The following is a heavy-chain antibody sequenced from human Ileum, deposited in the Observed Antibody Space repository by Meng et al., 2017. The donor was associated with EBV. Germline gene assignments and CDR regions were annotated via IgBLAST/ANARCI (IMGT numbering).Heavy chain of an antibody. Sequence: EVQLVEVGGGVVQPGGSVRLSCAASGFTFSSYWMHWVRQAPGKGLVWVSRINTDGSITNYADSVKGRFTISRDNAKNTLYLQMNSLRAEDTAVYYCAKDLSWNQADYWGQGTLFTVSS. V-gene: IGHV3-74*01. J-gene: IGHJ4*02. CDR1: GFTFSSYW. CDR3: AKDLSWNQADY. CDR2: INTDGSIT. D-gene: IGHD1-14*01.